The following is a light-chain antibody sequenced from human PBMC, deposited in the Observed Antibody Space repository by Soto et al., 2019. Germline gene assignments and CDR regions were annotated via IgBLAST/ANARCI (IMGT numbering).Light chain of an antibody. CDR2: DNN. J-gene: IGLJ1*01. Sequence: QSVLTQPPSVSAAPGQKVTNSCSGSSSNIGNNYVSWYQQLPGTAPKLLIYDNNKRPSGIPDRFSGSKSGTSATLGITGLQTGDEADYYCGTWDSSLSAYVFGAGTKLT. CDR3: GTWDSSLSAYV. V-gene: IGLV1-51*01. CDR1: SSNIGNNY.